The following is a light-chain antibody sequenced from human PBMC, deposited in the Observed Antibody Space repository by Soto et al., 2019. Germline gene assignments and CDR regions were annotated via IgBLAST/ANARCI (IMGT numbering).Light chain of an antibody. CDR1: QSVSSSY. CDR2: GAS. J-gene: IGKJ5*01. CDR3: QHRMNWPLT. V-gene: IGKV3D-20*02. Sequence: EVVLTQSPDTLSLSPGERATLSCKASQSVSSSYLAWYQQRPGQAPRLLIHGASKRATGIPDRFTGSGSETDFTLTISSLEPEDFAVYYCQHRMNWPLTFGQGTRLEIK.